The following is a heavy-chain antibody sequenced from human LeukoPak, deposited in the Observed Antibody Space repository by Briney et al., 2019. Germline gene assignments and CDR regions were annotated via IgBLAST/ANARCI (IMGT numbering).Heavy chain of an antibody. CDR1: GFTFSSYS. V-gene: IGHV3-21*01. D-gene: IGHD6-19*01. J-gene: IGHJ2*01. Sequence: GGSLRLSCAASGFTFSSYSMNWVRQAPGKGLEWVSSISRSSDYTYYADSVKGRFTISRDNAKNSLYLQMNSPRAEDTAVYYCAVAGLSYWYFDLWGRGTLVTVSS. CDR3: AVAGLSYWYFDL. CDR2: ISRSSDYT.